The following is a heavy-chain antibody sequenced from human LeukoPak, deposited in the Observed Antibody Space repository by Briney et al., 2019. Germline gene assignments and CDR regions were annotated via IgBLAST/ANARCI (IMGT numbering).Heavy chain of an antibody. J-gene: IGHJ4*02. Sequence: PGRSLRLSCAASGFTFDDYAMHWVRQAPGKGLEWVSGISWNSGSIGYADSVKGRFTISRDNAKNSLYPQMNSLRAEDTALYYCVKDTGGNLPAYYFDYWGQGTLVTVSS. D-gene: IGHD4-23*01. CDR3: VKDTGGNLPAYYFDY. V-gene: IGHV3-9*01. CDR1: GFTFDDYA. CDR2: ISWNSGSI.